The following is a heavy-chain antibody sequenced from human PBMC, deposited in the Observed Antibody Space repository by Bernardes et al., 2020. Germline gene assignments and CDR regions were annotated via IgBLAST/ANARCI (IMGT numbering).Heavy chain of an antibody. CDR1: GFTFSSYG. J-gene: IGHJ4*02. D-gene: IGHD5-18*01. V-gene: IGHV3-30*18. Sequence: GGSLRLSCAASGFTFSSYGMHWVRQAPGKGLEWVAVISYDGSNKYYADSVKGRFTISRDNSKNTLYLQMNSLRAEDTAVYYCAKVLGSMKIEADSYGLDYWRQGTLVTVSS. CDR3: AKVLGSMKIEADSYGLDY. CDR2: ISYDGSNK.